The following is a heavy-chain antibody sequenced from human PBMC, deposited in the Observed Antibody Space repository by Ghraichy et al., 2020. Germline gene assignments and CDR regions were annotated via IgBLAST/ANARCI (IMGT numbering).Heavy chain of an antibody. D-gene: IGHD6-13*01. J-gene: IGHJ6*02. CDR1: GDSVSSNSAA. CDR2: TYYRSKWYN. V-gene: IGHV6-1*01. Sequence: SQTLSLTCAISGDSVSSNSAAWNWIRQSPSRGLEWLGRTYYRSKWYNDYAVSVKSRITINPDTSKNQFSLQLNSVTPEDTAVYYCARDYRSSSFYYYYYGMDVWGQGTTVTVSS. CDR3: ARDYRSSSFYYYYYGMDV.